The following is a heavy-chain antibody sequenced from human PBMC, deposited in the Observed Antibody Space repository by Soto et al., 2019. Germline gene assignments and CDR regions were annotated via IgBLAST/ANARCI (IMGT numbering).Heavy chain of an antibody. D-gene: IGHD4-17*01. CDR2: IIPILGIA. Sequence: SVKVSCKASGGTFSSYTISWVRQAPGQGLEWMGRIIPILGIANYAQKFQGRVTITADKSTSTAYMELSSLRSEDTAVYYCASTLLYGDYDPYNWFDPWGQGTLVTVSS. V-gene: IGHV1-69*02. J-gene: IGHJ5*02. CDR1: GGTFSSYT. CDR3: ASTLLYGDYDPYNWFDP.